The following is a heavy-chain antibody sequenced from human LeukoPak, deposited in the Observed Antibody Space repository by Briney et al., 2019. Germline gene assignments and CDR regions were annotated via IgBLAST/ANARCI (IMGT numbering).Heavy chain of an antibody. V-gene: IGHV3-21*01. J-gene: IGHJ3*02. CDR1: GFTFTRYS. D-gene: IGHD3-3*01. CDR3: ARGDDFWGERAAFDI. CDR2: INTDSRFV. Sequence: GGTLRLSCAASGFTFTRYSMHWVRQAPGKGVDWVSSINTDSRFVLYVHSVKGRFTISRDDAKNSLYLQMNSLRGEDTALYYCARGDDFWGERAAFDIWGQGTMVCVSS.